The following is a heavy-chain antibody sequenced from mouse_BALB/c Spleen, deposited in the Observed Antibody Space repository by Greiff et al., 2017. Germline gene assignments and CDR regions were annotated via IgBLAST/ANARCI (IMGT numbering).Heavy chain of an antibody. V-gene: IGHV5-12-2*01. J-gene: IGHJ4*01. CDR1: GFTFSSYT. Sequence: EVQVVESGGGLVQPGGSLKLSCAASGFTFSSYTMSWVRQTPEKRLEWVAYISNGGGSTYYPDTVKGRFTISRDNAKNTLYLQMSSLKSEDTAMYYCARRNLGDMDYWGQGTSVTVSS. CDR2: ISNGGGST. CDR3: ARRNLGDMDY. D-gene: IGHD4-1*01.